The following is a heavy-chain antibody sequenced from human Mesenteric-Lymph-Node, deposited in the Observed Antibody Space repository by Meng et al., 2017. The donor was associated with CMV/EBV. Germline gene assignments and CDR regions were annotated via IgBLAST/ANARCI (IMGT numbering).Heavy chain of an antibody. CDR1: GFTFSSYT. V-gene: IGHV3-23*01. CDR3: ATQGGFGNSSYLKDYYGMGV. CDR2: ISGSDGDT. Sequence: GGPLRLSFAASGFTFSSYTVSWVRQAPGKGLEWVSVISGSDGDTYYANSVKGQFTISRDNSKNTLYLQMNSLRVEDTAVYFCATQGGFGNSSYLKDYYGMGVWGQGTTVTVSS. J-gene: IGHJ6*02. D-gene: IGHD2/OR15-2a*01.